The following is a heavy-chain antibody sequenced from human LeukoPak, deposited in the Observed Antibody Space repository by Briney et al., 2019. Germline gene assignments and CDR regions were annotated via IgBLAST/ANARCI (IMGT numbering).Heavy chain of an antibody. V-gene: IGHV4-59*08. CDR3: ARRGAARRYDGMDV. CDR1: GGFISSYY. Sequence: SETLSLTCTVSGGFISSYYWSWIRQPPGKGLEWIAYINYSGSTIYNPSLKSRVTISLDTSKNQFSQKLSSMTDADTAVYYCARRGAARRYDGMDVWGQGTTVTVSS. J-gene: IGHJ6*02. D-gene: IGHD6-6*01. CDR2: INYSGST.